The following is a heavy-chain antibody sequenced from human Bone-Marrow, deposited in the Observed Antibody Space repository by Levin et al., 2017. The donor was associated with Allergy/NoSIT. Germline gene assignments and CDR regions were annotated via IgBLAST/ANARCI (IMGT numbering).Heavy chain of an antibody. V-gene: IGHV3-30*18. Sequence: GGSLRLSCAASGFTVSSSGMHWVRQAPGKGLEWVAVMSYTGGNKDYADSVRGRFTISRDNSKNTLYLLIDSLIAEDTAVYYCAKGRVTMLRDDAFDIWGQGTTVTVSS. CDR2: MSYTGGNK. J-gene: IGHJ3*02. CDR1: GFTVSSSG. CDR3: AKGRVTMLRDDAFDI. D-gene: IGHD3-10*01.